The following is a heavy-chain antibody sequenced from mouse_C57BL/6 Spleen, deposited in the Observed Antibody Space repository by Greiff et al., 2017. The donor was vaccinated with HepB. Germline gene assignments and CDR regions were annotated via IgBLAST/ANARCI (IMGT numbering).Heavy chain of an antibody. V-gene: IGHV1-69*01. CDR1: GYTFTSYW. CDR2: IDPSDSYT. D-gene: IGHD1-1*01. J-gene: IGHJ2*01. Sequence: QVQLQQPGAELVMPGASVKLSCKASGYTFTSYWMHWVKQRPGQGLEWIGEIDPSDSYTNYNQKFKGKSTLTVDKSSSTAYMQLSSLTSEDSAVYYCARDGTLDYWGQGTTLTVYS. CDR3: ARDGTLDY.